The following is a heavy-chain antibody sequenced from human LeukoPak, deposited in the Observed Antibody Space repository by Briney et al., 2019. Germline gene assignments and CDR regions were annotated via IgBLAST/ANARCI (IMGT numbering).Heavy chain of an antibody. D-gene: IGHD2-2*01. Sequence: PGGSLRLSCAASGFTFSSYSMNWVRQAPGKGLEWVSYISSSSSTIYYADSVKGRFTISRDNAKNSLYLQMNSLRAEDTAVYYCARDGLIVVVPAAMDYWGQGTLVTVSS. CDR2: ISSSSSTI. J-gene: IGHJ4*02. CDR1: GFTFSSYS. V-gene: IGHV3-48*01. CDR3: ARDGLIVVVPAAMDY.